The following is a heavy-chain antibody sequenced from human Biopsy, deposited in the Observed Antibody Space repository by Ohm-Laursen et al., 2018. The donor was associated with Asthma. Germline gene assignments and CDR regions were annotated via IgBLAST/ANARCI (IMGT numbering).Heavy chain of an antibody. CDR3: TRGQKSAGDRWFDP. J-gene: IGHJ5*01. D-gene: IGHD6-13*01. V-gene: IGHV1-2*05. Sequence: EASVKVSCKASGYTFIGCHMHWMRQAPGQGLEWMGRINPNSGGTNYAQKFQGRVTMTRDTSISTAYMEVSRLRSDDTVVYYCTRGQKSAGDRWFDPWGQGTLVTVSS. CDR2: INPNSGGT. CDR1: GYTFIGCH.